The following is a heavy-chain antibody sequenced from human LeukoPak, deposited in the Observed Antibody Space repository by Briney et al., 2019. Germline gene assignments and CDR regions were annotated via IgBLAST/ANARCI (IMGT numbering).Heavy chain of an antibody. Sequence: GGSLRLSCAASGFTFSSCAMRWVRQAPGKGLEWVSGISISGGSTYYADSVKGRFTISRDNSKNILYLQMNSLRAEDTAVYYCVKAGPGSGTYYSMDVWGQGTTVTVSS. CDR1: GFTFSSCA. V-gene: IGHV3-23*01. D-gene: IGHD3-10*01. CDR3: VKAGPGSGTYYSMDV. J-gene: IGHJ6*02. CDR2: ISISGGST.